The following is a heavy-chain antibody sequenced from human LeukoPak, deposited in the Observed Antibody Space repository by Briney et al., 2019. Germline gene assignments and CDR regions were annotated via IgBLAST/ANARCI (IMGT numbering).Heavy chain of an antibody. CDR1: GGSLSSYY. V-gene: IGHV4-59*01. Sequence: SETLSLTCTVSGGSLSSYYWSWIRQPPGKGLEWIGYIYYSGSTNYNPSFKSRVTISVDTSKNQFSLKLSSVTAADTAVYYYARTRGPYYYYGMDVWGQGTTVTVS. CDR2: IYYSGST. J-gene: IGHJ6*02. CDR3: ARTRGPYYYYGMDV.